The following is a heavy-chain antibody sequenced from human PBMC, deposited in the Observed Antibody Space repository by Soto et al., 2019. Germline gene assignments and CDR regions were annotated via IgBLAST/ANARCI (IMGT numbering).Heavy chain of an antibody. V-gene: IGHV2-5*02. Sequence: SGRTLVTPTQTLTLSCTCSGFSLSTRVLVVGWIRQPPGKALEWLALIYWDDDKRYSPSLKTRLTITRDTFKNQVVLIMTNMDSVDTGTYYCTHSLGLNPPDYWGQGALVTVPQ. CDR2: IYWDDDK. J-gene: IGHJ4*02. CDR1: GFSLSTRVLV. CDR3: THSLGLNPPDY.